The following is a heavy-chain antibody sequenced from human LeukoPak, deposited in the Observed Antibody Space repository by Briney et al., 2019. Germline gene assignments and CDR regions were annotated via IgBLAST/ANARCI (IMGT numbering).Heavy chain of an antibody. CDR1: GGSFSGYY. CDR3: ARALYGENYYYYYMDV. D-gene: IGHD4-17*01. Sequence: PSETLSLTCAVYGGSFSGYYWSWIRQSPGKGLEWIGETYHSGSTYYNPSLKSRVTISVDTSKNQFSLKLSSVTAADTAVYYCARALYGENYYYYYMDVWGKGTTVTVSS. V-gene: IGHV4-34*01. CDR2: TYHSGST. J-gene: IGHJ6*03.